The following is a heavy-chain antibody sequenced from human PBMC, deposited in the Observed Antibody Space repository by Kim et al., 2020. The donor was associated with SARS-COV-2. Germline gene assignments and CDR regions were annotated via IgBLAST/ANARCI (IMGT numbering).Heavy chain of an antibody. CDR1: GGSISPYH. J-gene: IGHJ5*02. Sequence: SETLSLTCTVSGGSISPYHWTWIRQPPGKGLEWIGYVSYSGSTNYNPSLKSRVTISIDMSSKHFSLKLNSVTAADTAVYYCARHGDDFGSGWFDPWGQGT. D-gene: IGHD3-10*01. CDR3: ARHGDDFGSGWFDP. CDR2: VSYSGST. V-gene: IGHV4-59*08.